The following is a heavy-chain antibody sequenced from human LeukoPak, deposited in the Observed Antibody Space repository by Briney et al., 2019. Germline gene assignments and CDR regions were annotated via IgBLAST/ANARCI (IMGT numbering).Heavy chain of an antibody. CDR1: GFTFSSYA. CDR3: ANRGGRYSSGWRNVRFDY. D-gene: IGHD6-19*01. V-gene: IGHV3-23*01. CDR2: ISGSGGST. J-gene: IGHJ4*02. Sequence: GGSLRLSCAASGFTFSSYAMSWVRQAPGKGLEWVSAISGSGGSTYYADSVKGRFTISRDNSKNTLYLQMNGLRAEDTAVYYCANRGGRYSSGWRNVRFDYWGQGTLVTVSS.